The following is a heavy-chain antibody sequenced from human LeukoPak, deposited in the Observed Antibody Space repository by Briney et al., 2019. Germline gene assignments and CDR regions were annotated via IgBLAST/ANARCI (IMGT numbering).Heavy chain of an antibody. V-gene: IGHV2-5*02. CDR3: AQMLPGGNSGSYYVDY. Sequence: SGPTLVNPTQTLTLTCTFSGFSLSTSAVGVGWIRQPPGKALEWLALIYWDDDKRYSPSLKSRLTITKDTSKNQVVLTMTNMDPVDTATYYCAQMLPGGNSGSYYVDYWGQGTLVTVSS. CDR2: IYWDDDK. D-gene: IGHD1-26*01. CDR1: GFSLSTSAVG. J-gene: IGHJ4*02.